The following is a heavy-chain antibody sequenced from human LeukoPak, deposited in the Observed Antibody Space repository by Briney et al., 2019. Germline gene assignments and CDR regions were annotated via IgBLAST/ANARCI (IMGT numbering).Heavy chain of an antibody. CDR2: ISYDGSNK. Sequence: GGSLRLSCAASGFTFSSYGMHWVRQAPGKGLEWVAVISYDGSNKYYADSVKGRFTISRDNSKNTLYLQMNSLRAEDTAVYYCAKSSGWYDPYFDYWGQGTLVTVSS. CDR1: GFTFSSYG. CDR3: AKSSGWYDPYFDY. V-gene: IGHV3-30*18. D-gene: IGHD6-19*01. J-gene: IGHJ4*02.